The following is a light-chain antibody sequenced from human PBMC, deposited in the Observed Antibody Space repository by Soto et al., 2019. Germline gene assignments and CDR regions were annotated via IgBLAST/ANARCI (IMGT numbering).Light chain of an antibody. V-gene: IGLV4-69*01. CDR2: LNSDGSH. CDR1: SGHSTYA. CDR3: QTWDTDSVV. Sequence: QPVLTQSPSASAPLGASVKLTCTLSSGHSTYAVAWHQQQPEKGPRYLMNLNSDGSHSKGDGIPDRFSGSSSGAERNLTISSLQSEDEADYYCQTWDTDSVVFGGGTKLTVL. J-gene: IGLJ2*01.